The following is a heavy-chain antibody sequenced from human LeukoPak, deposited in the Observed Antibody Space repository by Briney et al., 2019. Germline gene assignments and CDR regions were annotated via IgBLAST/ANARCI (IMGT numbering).Heavy chain of an antibody. D-gene: IGHD6-19*01. CDR2: ISGSGGST. J-gene: IGHJ4*02. V-gene: IGHV3-23*01. Sequence: GGSLRLSCAASGFTFSSYAMSWVRQAPGKGLEWVSAISGSGGSTYYADSVKGRFTISRDNSKNTLYLQMNSLRAEDTAVYYCAKDQALAGLGAKTSWGQGTLVTVSS. CDR3: AKDQALAGLGAKTS. CDR1: GFTFSSYA.